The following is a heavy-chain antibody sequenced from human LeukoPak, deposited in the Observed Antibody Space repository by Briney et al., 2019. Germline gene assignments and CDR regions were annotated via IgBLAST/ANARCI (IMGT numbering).Heavy chain of an antibody. CDR1: ELSVGSNY. V-gene: IGHV3-21*01. CDR2: ISSSSNYI. CDR3: ARSGIKMVRGVIIKSPYHMDV. J-gene: IGHJ6*03. D-gene: IGHD3-10*01. Sequence: PGGSLRLSCAASELSVGSNYMTWVRQAPGKGLEWVSSISSSSNYIYYADSVKGRFTISRDDAKNSLSLQINSLRAEGTAVYYCARSGIKMVRGVIIKSPYHMDVWGKGTTVTVSS.